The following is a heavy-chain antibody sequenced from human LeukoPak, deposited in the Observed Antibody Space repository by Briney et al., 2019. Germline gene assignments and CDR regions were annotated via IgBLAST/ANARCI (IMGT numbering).Heavy chain of an antibody. V-gene: IGHV6-1*01. CDR3: ARETSNFDY. D-gene: IGHD2/OR15-2a*01. J-gene: IGHJ4*02. CDR2: TYYRSKWYN. CDR1: GDSVSSNSAA. Sequence: PSQTLSLTCAISGDSVSSNSAAWHWIRQSPSGGLEWLGRTYYRSKWYNDFAVSVKSRLTINPDTSKNRFSLQLNSVTPEDTAVYYCARETSNFDYWGQGTLVTVSS.